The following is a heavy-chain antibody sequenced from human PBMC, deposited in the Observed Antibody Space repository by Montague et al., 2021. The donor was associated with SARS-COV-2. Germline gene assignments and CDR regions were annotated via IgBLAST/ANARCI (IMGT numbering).Heavy chain of an antibody. CDR2: TYYRSMWKS. D-gene: IGHD6-13*01. CDR3: VGGIEAAGSYDY. Sequence: CAISGDSVSSNSATWNWIRQSPSRGLEWLGRTYYRSMWKSDYARXXKSRIAINPDTSKNQFSLQLSSVTPEDTALYYCVGGIEAAGSYDYWGQGTLVTVSS. CDR1: GDSVSSNSAT. J-gene: IGHJ4*02. V-gene: IGHV6-1*01.